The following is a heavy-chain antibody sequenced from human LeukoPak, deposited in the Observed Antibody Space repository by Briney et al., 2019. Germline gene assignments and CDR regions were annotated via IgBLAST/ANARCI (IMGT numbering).Heavy chain of an antibody. CDR1: GFTVSSNY. V-gene: IGHV3-53*05. J-gene: IGHJ4*02. CDR3: AKDIGQTYNWNGLWDY. Sequence: GGSLRLSCAASGFTVSSNYMSWVRQAPGKGLEWVSVIYSGGSTYYADSVKGRFTISRDNSKNSLYLQMNSLRAEDTALYYCAKDIGQTYNWNGLWDYWGQGTLVTVSS. D-gene: IGHD1-20*01. CDR2: IYSGGST.